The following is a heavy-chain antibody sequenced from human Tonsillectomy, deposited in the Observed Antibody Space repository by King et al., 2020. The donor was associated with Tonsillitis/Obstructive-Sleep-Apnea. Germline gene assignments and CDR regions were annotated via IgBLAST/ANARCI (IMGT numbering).Heavy chain of an antibody. CDR2: IDPSDSYT. CDR3: ARENPYSTRP. J-gene: IGHJ4*02. V-gene: IGHV5-10-1*01. D-gene: IGHD2-2*01. CDR1: GYNFTNFW. Sequence: GQLVQSGAEVKEAGESLRISCKISGYNFTNFWISWVRQMPGKGLEWMGRIDPSDSYTNYNPSFQSHVTISVDNSSSTAYLQFSSLKASDTAMYYCARENPYSTRPWGQGTMVTVSS.